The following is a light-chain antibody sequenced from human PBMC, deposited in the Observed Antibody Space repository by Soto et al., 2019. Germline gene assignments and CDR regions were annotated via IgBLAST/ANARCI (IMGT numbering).Light chain of an antibody. J-gene: IGKJ2*01. CDR2: DAS. CDR3: QQYDNLPYT. CDR1: QDISNY. V-gene: IGKV1-33*01. Sequence: DIQMTQSPSSLSASVGDRVTITCQASQDISNYLNWYQQKPGKAPKLLIYDASNLETGVPSRFSGSGXGTDXXFTIXSXXXEDIATYXCQQYDNLPYTFGQGTKLEIK.